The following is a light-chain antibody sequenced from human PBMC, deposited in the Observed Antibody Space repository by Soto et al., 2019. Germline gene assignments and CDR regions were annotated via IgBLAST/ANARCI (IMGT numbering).Light chain of an antibody. J-gene: IGLJ2*01. CDR2: DTS. V-gene: IGLV7-46*01. Sequence: QAVVTQEPSLTVSPGGTVTLTCGSSTGAVTHGLYPYWFQQKPGQAPRTLIYDTSNRHSWTPARFSGSLLGGKAALTLSGAQPEDEAEYYCLLSYIGTRVFGGGTKLTVL. CDR1: TGAVTHGLY. CDR3: LLSYIGTRV.